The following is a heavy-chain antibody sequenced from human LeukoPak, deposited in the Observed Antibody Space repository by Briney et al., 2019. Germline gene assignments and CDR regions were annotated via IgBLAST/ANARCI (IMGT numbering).Heavy chain of an antibody. D-gene: IGHD2-2*01. J-gene: IGHJ5*02. CDR1: GGSISSYY. V-gene: IGHV4-59*01. CDR3: ARGRIVVVPATAKNWFDP. Sequence: SETLSLTCTVSGGSISSYYWSWIRQPPGKGLEWIGYIYCSGSTNYNPSLKSRVTISVDTSKNQFSLKLGSVTAADTAVYYCARGRIVVVPATAKNWFDPWGQGTLVTVSS. CDR2: IYCSGST.